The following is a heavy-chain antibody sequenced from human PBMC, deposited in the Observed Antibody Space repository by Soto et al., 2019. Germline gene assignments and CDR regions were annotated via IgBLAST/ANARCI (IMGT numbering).Heavy chain of an antibody. J-gene: IGHJ6*02. V-gene: IGHV3-23*01. CDR3: AKDTGVGVVIHYYYYGMDV. CDR2: ISGSGGST. Sequence: HPGGSLRLSCAASGFTFSSYAMSWVRQAPGKGLEWVSAISGSGGSTYYADSVKGRFTISRDNSKNTLYLQMNSLRAEDTAVYYCAKDTGVGVVIHYYYYGMDVWGQGTTVTVSS. CDR1: GFTFSSYA. D-gene: IGHD3-3*01.